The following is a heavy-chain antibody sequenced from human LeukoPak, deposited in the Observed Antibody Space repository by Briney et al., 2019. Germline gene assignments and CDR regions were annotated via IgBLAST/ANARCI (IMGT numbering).Heavy chain of an antibody. CDR2: INHSGST. CDR3: ARGASSSGYSSSWLSYFDY. V-gene: IGHV4-34*01. Sequence: SETLSLTCTVSGGSISGYYWSWIRQPPGKGLEWIGEINHSGSTNYNPSLKSRVTISVDTSKNQFSLKLSSVTAADTAVYYCARGASSSGYSSSWLSYFDYWGQGTLVTVSS. J-gene: IGHJ4*02. D-gene: IGHD6-13*01. CDR1: GGSISGYY.